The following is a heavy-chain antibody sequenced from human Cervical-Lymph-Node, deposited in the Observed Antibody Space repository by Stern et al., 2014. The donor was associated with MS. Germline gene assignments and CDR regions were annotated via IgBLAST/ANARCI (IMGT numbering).Heavy chain of an antibody. D-gene: IGHD3-10*01. V-gene: IGHV3-21*01. J-gene: IGHJ4*02. Sequence: EVQLLESGGGLVKPGGSLRLSCAPSGFTFSSYTMHWVRQAPGTGLEWVSSISSSDTYIYYADSVKGRFTISRDNAKNSLYLQMNSLRAEDTAVYYCARAGGSGSYYINYWGQGTRVTVSS. CDR2: ISSSDTYI. CDR1: GFTFSSYT. CDR3: ARAGGSGSYYINY.